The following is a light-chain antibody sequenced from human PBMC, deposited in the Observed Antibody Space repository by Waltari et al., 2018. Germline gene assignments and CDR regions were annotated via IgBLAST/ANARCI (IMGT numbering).Light chain of an antibody. CDR1: SSDVGGYNY. CDR2: DVS. V-gene: IGLV2-11*01. J-gene: IGLJ2*01. Sequence: QSALTQPRSVSGSPGQSATISCTGTSSDVGGYNYVSWYQQHPGKAPKLMLYDVSKRPPGVPDRFSGSKSGNTASLTISGLQAEDEADYYCCSYAGSYTFENVVFGGGTKLTVL. CDR3: CSYAGSYTFENVV.